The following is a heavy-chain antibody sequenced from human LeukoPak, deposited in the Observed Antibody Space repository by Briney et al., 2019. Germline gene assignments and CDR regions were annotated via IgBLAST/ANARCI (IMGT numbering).Heavy chain of an antibody. V-gene: IGHV4-38-2*02. CDR1: GYSISSGYY. CDR3: ARDRPDIVVVPAAQFDY. D-gene: IGHD2-2*01. J-gene: IGHJ4*02. Sequence: LETLSLTCTVSGYSISSGYYWGWIRQPPGKGLEWIGSIYHSGSTYYNPSLKSRVTISVDTSKNQFSLKLSSVTAADTAVYYCARDRPDIVVVPAAQFDYWGQGTLVTVSS. CDR2: IYHSGST.